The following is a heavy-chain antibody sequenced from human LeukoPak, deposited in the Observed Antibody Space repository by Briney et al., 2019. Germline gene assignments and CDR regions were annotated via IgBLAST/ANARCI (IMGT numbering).Heavy chain of an antibody. CDR1: GGTFSSYA. J-gene: IGHJ4*02. Sequence: ASVKVSCKASGGTFSSYAISWVRQAPGQGLEWMGWISAYNGNTNYAQKLQGRVTMTTDTSTSTAYMELRSLRSDDTAVYYCARADTWIQLWLIDYWGQGTLVTVSS. D-gene: IGHD5-18*01. CDR3: ARADTWIQLWLIDY. V-gene: IGHV1-18*01. CDR2: ISAYNGNT.